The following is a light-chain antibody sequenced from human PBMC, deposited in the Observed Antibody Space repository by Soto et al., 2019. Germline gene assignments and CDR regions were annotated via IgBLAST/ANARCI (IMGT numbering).Light chain of an antibody. CDR1: QSVSNNY. CDR2: GAS. Sequence: EIVLTQSPGTLSLSPGERATLSCRASQSVSNNYLAWYQQKPGQAPRLLIYGASNRATGIPDRFSGSGSGTDFTLTISSLEPEDFAVYYCQQRSNWPFAFGGGTKVDIK. J-gene: IGKJ4*01. CDR3: QQRSNWPFA. V-gene: IGKV3D-20*02.